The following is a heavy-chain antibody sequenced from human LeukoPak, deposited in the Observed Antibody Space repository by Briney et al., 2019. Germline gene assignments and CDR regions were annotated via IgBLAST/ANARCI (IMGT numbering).Heavy chain of an antibody. Sequence: ASVKVSCKASGYTFTTYYIHWVRQAPGQGLEWMGKINPSGDSTSYAQKFQGRVTMTRDTSTSTVYMELRSLRSEDTAVYYCARPGGNYAFDIWGQGTVVTVSS. CDR2: INPSGDST. D-gene: IGHD4-23*01. CDR1: GYTFTTYY. J-gene: IGHJ3*02. V-gene: IGHV1-46*01. CDR3: ARPGGNYAFDI.